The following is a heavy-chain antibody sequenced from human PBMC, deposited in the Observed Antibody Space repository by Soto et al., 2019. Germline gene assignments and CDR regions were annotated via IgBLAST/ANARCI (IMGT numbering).Heavy chain of an antibody. Sequence: AGGSLRLSCAASGFTFSSYAMSWVRQAPGKGLEWVSAISGSGGSTYYADSVKGRFTISRDNSKNTLYLQMNSLRAEDTAVYYCAKPRTIFGVVSLGGMDVWGQGTTVTVSS. J-gene: IGHJ6*02. CDR1: GFTFSSYA. V-gene: IGHV3-23*01. D-gene: IGHD3-3*01. CDR3: AKPRTIFGVVSLGGMDV. CDR2: ISGSGGST.